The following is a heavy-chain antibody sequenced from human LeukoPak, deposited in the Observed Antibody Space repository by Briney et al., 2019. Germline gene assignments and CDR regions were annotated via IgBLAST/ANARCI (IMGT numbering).Heavy chain of an antibody. D-gene: IGHD3-9*01. CDR3: AREKSNDILTGYYNGDNWFDP. CDR2: IIPIFGTA. Sequence: SVTVSCKASGGTFSSYAISWVRQAPGQGLEWMGGIIPIFGTANYAQKFQGRVTITTDESTSTAYMELSSLRSEDTAVYYCAREKSNDILTGYYNGDNWFDPWGQGTLVTVAS. J-gene: IGHJ5*02. CDR1: GGTFSSYA. V-gene: IGHV1-69*05.